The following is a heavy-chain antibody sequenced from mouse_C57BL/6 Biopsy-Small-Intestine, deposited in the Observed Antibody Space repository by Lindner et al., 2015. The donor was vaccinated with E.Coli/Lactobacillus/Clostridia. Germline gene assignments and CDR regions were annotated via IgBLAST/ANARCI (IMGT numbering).Heavy chain of an antibody. J-gene: IGHJ4*01. D-gene: IGHD1-1*01. CDR2: IYTYNGVS. CDR1: GYSFTGYY. Sequence: VQLQESGPELVKPGASVKVSCKASGYSFTGYYIHWVKQSHGNILDWIGYIYTYNGVSSYNQKFKGKATLTVDKSSSTAYMELRSLTSEDSAVYYCARRDYSRAMDYWGQGTSVTVSS. CDR3: ARRDYSRAMDY. V-gene: IGHV1-31*01.